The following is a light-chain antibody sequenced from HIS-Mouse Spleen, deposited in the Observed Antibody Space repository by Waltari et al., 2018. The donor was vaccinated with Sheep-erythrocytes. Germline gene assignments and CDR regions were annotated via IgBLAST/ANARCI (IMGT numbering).Light chain of an antibody. J-gene: IGLJ1*01. CDR3: SSYTSSSTLV. V-gene: IGLV2-11*01. CDR1: SSDVGGYNY. CDR2: DVS. Sequence: QSALTQPRSVSGSPGQSVTISCTGTSSDVGGYNYVSWYQQHPGKAPKPMIYDVSKRPSGVPDRFAGSKSGNTASLTISGLQAEDEADYYCSSYTSSSTLVFGTGTKVTVL.